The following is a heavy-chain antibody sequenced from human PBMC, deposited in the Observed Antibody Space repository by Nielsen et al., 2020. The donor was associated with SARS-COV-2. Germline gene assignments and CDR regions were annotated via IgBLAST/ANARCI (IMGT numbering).Heavy chain of an antibody. D-gene: IGHD1-26*01. Sequence: SLKISCATSGFTFDDYAMHWVRQVPGKGLEWVSGISWNSNSIAYADSVKGRFTISRDNAKNSLYVQMNSLRAEDTALYYCVRGRRVGTTIFEYWGQGTLVTVSS. CDR1: GFTFDDYA. V-gene: IGHV3-9*01. CDR2: ISWNSNSI. CDR3: VRGRRVGTTIFEY. J-gene: IGHJ4*02.